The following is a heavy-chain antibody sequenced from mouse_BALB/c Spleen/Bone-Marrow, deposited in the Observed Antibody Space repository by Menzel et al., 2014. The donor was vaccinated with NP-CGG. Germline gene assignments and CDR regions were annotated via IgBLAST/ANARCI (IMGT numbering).Heavy chain of an antibody. V-gene: IGHV1-9*01. CDR1: GYTFSSYW. CDR3: ARRGHGFAWFAY. J-gene: IGHJ3*01. Sequence: VQLQQSGTELMKPGASVKISCKATGYTFSSYWIGWVNQRPGHGLEWIGEILPGSGNTNYNEKFKGKATFTADTSSNTAYMQLSSLTSEDSAVYYCARRGHGFAWFAYWGQGTLVTVSA. CDR2: ILPGSGNT. D-gene: IGHD1-2*01.